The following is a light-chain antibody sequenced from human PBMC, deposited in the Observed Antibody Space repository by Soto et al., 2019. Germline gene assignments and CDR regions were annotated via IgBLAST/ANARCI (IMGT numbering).Light chain of an antibody. CDR2: GAS. Sequence: EIMMTQSPSTLSVSPGESSTLSCRASQSVSNNLAWYLQRPCQAPRLLIYGASTRATDTPARFSGSGSGTEFTLTISSLKSEDFAVYYCQQYTDWWTFGQGTKVDI. V-gene: IGKV3-15*01. CDR1: QSVSNN. J-gene: IGKJ1*01. CDR3: QQYTDWWT.